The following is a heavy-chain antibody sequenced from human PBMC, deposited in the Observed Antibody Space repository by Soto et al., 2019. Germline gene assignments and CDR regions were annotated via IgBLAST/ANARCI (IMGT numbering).Heavy chain of an antibody. J-gene: IGHJ6*02. CDR1: GGTFSSYA. CDR2: IIPICGTA. D-gene: IGHD3-10*01. Sequence: QVQLVQSGAEVKKPGSSVKVSCKASGGTFSSYAISWVRQAPGQGLEWMGGIIPICGTADDAQKFQGRVTITADESTSTAYMELSSTRSEDTAVYDCASIRASTYSYGLDVWGQGTTVTVSS. CDR3: ASIRASTYSYGLDV. V-gene: IGHV1-69*12.